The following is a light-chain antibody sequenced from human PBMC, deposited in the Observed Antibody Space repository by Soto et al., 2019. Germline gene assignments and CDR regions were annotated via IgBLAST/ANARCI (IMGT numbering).Light chain of an antibody. Sequence: EFVLTQSPGPLSLSPGERATLSCRASQTVRNNYLAWYQQKPGQAPRILIYGASSRATGIPDRFSGSGSGTDFTLTISRLEPEDFAVYYCQQYDSSWTLGQGTKVDIK. CDR3: QQYDSSWT. CDR1: QTVRNNY. V-gene: IGKV3-20*01. CDR2: GAS. J-gene: IGKJ1*01.